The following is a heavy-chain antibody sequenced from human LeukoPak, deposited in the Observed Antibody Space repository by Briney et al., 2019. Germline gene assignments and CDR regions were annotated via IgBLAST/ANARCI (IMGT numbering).Heavy chain of an antibody. J-gene: IGHJ3*02. CDR1: GGSISSYY. D-gene: IGHD6-19*01. CDR2: IYYSGST. Sequence: PSETLSLTCTVSGGSISSYYWSWIRQPPGKGLEWIGYIYYSGSTNYNPSLKSRVTISVDTSKNQFSLKLSSVTAADTAVYYCARVRLGRAVAGLRSAFDIWGQGTMVTVSS. V-gene: IGHV4-59*01. CDR3: ARVRLGRAVAGLRSAFDI.